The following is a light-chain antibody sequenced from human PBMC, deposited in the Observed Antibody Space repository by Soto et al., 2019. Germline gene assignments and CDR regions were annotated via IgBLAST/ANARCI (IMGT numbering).Light chain of an antibody. V-gene: IGKV3-20*01. CDR3: QQYGSSPLWT. CDR1: QSVSSSY. CDR2: GAS. J-gene: IGKJ1*01. Sequence: EIGLTQSRGTLSLSPGERATRACRASQSVSSSYLAWYQQKPGQAPRLLIYGASNRATGIPDRFSGSGSGTDFTLTISSLEPDDFAVYYCQQYGSSPLWTFGQGTKVEIK.